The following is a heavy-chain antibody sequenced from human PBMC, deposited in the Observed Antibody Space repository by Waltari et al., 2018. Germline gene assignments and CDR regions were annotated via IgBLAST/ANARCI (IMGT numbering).Heavy chain of an antibody. CDR3: ARSPPYSSSWSPGDY. D-gene: IGHD6-13*01. Sequence: QVQLQESGPGLVKPSGTLSLTCAVSGGSISSSNWWSWVRQPPGKGLEWIGEIDHSGGTDDSPALKSRVTISGDKSTNQCSLKLSSGTAADTAVYYCARSPPYSSSWSPGDYWGQGTLVTVSS. J-gene: IGHJ4*02. CDR2: IDHSGGT. V-gene: IGHV4-4*02. CDR1: GGSISSSNW.